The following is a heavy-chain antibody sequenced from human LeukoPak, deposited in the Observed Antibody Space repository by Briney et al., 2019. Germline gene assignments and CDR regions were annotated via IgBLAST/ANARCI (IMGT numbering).Heavy chain of an antibody. CDR1: GYTLARYG. Sequence: ASVKVSCAASGYTLARYGMSWVRQAPGQGPEWVGWISGSTYGTRYAQKFQGRVTMTRDTSISTAYMELSRLRSDDTAVYYCARAYDILTGYLPLTDWGQGTLVTVSS. D-gene: IGHD3-9*01. J-gene: IGHJ4*02. CDR3: ARAYDILTGYLPLTD. CDR2: ISGSTYGT. V-gene: IGHV1-2*02.